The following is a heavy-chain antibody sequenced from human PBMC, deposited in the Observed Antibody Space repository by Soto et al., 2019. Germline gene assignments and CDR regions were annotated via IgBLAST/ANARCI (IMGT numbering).Heavy chain of an antibody. V-gene: IGHV4-59*01. CDR2: IFSSGTT. CDR3: ARVGYCSRTPCGPIGYFEY. D-gene: IGHD2-2*01. J-gene: IGHJ4*02. CDR1: GDSISSFY. Sequence: QVQLQESGPGLVKPSETLSLTCTVSGDSISSFYWTWIRQPPGKGLEWVGYIFSSGTTNYNPSLKGRVTISVDTSESQFSLKLTSVPAADTAVYYCARVGYCSRTPCGPIGYFEYWGQGTLVTVSS.